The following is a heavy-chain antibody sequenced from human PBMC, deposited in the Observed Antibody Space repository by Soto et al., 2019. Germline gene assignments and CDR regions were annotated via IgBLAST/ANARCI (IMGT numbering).Heavy chain of an antibody. CDR2: ISYDGSNK. CDR1: GFTFSSYG. CDR3: AKDQDYYGSGSYYNLGY. D-gene: IGHD3-10*01. V-gene: IGHV3-30*18. J-gene: IGHJ4*02. Sequence: GGSLRLSCAASGFTFSSYGMHWVRQAPGKGLEWVAVISYDGSNKYYADYVKGRFTISRDNSKNTLYLQMNSLRAEDTAVYYCAKDQDYYGSGSYYNLGYWGQGTLVTVSS.